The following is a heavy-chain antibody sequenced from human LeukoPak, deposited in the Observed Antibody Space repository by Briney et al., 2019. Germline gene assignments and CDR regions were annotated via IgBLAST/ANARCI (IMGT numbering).Heavy chain of an antibody. Sequence: SETLSLTCTVSGGSISSYYWSWIRQPPGKGLEWIGYIYYSGITNYNPSLKSRVTISVDTSKNQFSLRLSSVTAADTAVYYCARDGSNYYDYWGQGTLVTVSS. CDR1: GGSISSYY. CDR3: ARDGSNYYDY. V-gene: IGHV4-59*01. J-gene: IGHJ4*02. CDR2: IYYSGIT. D-gene: IGHD6-13*01.